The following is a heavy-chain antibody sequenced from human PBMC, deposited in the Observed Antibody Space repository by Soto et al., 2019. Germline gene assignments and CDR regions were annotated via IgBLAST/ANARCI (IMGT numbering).Heavy chain of an antibody. D-gene: IGHD4-17*01. CDR2: IYYSGST. CDR3: ARGLSVTLFDN. V-gene: IGHV4-31*03. J-gene: IGHJ4*02. CDR1: GGAISTGGYY. Sequence: QVQLQESGPGLVKPSQTLSLTCTVSGGAISTGGYYWTWIRQHPGKGLEWIGYIYYSGSTYYNPSLKSRVTISVDTSKNQFSLKLSSVTAADTAVYYCARGLSVTLFDNSGQGTLVTVSS.